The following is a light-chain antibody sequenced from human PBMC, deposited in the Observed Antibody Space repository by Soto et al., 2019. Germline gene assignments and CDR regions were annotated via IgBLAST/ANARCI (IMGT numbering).Light chain of an antibody. V-gene: IGKV4-1*01. CDR2: WAS. J-gene: IGKJ1*01. CDR3: QQYKGWPTT. CDR1: QSVLYSSNNKNY. Sequence: DIVMTQSPDSLAVSLGERATINCKSSQSVLYSSNNKNYLAWYQQKPGQPPKLLIYWASTRESGVPDRFSGSGSGTDFTLTISSLQAEDVAVYYCQQYKGWPTTFGQGTKVEV.